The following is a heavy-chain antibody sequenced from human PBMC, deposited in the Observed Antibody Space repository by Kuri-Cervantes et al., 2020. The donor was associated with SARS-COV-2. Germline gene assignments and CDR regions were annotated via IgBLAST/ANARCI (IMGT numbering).Heavy chain of an antibody. CDR3: TTDSLALGRAFDI. Sequence: GESLKISCAASGFTFSSYAMHWVRQAPGKGLEWVGRIKSKTDGATTDYAATVKGRFTIARDDSKNTLYLQMNSLKTEDTAVYYCTTDSLALGRAFDIWGQGTMVTVSS. CDR1: GFTFSSYA. V-gene: IGHV3-15*01. D-gene: IGHD7-27*01. CDR2: IKSKTDGATT. J-gene: IGHJ3*02.